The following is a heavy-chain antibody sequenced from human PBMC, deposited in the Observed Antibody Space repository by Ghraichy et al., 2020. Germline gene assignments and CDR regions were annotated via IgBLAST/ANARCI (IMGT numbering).Heavy chain of an antibody. Sequence: GGSLRLSCAVSGFTFTNYWMHWVRQAPGKGLVWVSRIRGDGGDSTYADPVKGRFTISRDNAKNTLYLQMNSLRVEDTAVYYCARDEVLGSGSTLDWGQGTLVNVSS. V-gene: IGHV3-74*01. CDR3: ARDEVLGSGSTLD. D-gene: IGHD3-10*01. J-gene: IGHJ1*01. CDR2: IRGDGGDS. CDR1: GFTFTNYW.